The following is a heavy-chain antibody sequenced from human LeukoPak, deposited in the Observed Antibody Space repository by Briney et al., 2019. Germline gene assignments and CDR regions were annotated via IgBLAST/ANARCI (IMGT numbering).Heavy chain of an antibody. D-gene: IGHD3-10*01. Sequence: PGGSLRLSCAASGFTFSGYFMNWVRQAPGKGLEWVSGISWNSGSIGYADSVKGRFTISRDNAKNSLYLQMNSLRAEDTALYYCAKGGFGELLISSGFDYWGQGTLVTVSS. J-gene: IGHJ4*02. CDR3: AKGGFGELLISSGFDY. V-gene: IGHV3-9*01. CDR1: GFTFSGYF. CDR2: ISWNSGSI.